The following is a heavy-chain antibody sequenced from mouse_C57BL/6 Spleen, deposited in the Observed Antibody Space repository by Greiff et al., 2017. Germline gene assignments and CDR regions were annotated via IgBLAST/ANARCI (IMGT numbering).Heavy chain of an antibody. Sequence: QVQLQQSGAELMKPGASVKLSCKASGYTFTGYWIDWVKQRPGHGLEWIGEIFPGSGSNNYNEKFKGKATFTADTSSNTAYMELSSLTTEDSAIYYCARSANWDIDYWGQGTAVTVSS. V-gene: IGHV1-9*01. J-gene: IGHJ2*01. D-gene: IGHD4-1*01. CDR2: IFPGSGSN. CDR3: ARSANWDIDY. CDR1: GYTFTGYW.